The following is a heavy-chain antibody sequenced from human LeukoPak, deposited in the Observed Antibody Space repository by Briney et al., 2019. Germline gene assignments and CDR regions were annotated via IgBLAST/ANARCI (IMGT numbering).Heavy chain of an antibody. CDR2: IKQDGSET. D-gene: IGHD4-17*01. CDR1: GFTFRSYW. Sequence: AGGSLRLSCAASGFTFRSYWMTWVRQYPGKGLEWVANIKQDGSETYYADSVKGRFTISRDNAKSSLYLQMNSLRAEDTAVYYCARGRSASYGDYGRLVAYWGQGTLVTVSS. J-gene: IGHJ4*02. V-gene: IGHV3-7*04. CDR3: ARGRSASYGDYGRLVAY.